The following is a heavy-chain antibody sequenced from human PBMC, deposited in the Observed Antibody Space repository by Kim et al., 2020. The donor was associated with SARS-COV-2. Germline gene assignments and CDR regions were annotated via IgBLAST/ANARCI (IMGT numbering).Heavy chain of an antibody. Sequence: GGSLRLSCSGTGFVFGDYYMVWIRQAPGKGLEWLSFISSGGNNENYAVSLKGRATISRDNSNNTMFLQMDNLRGEDTAVYYCAKGGSWNHDAVDSW. CDR1: GFVFGDYY. CDR2: ISSGGNNE. CDR3: AKGGSWNHDAVDS. V-gene: IGHV3-11*06. J-gene: IGHJ5*01. D-gene: IGHD1-1*01.